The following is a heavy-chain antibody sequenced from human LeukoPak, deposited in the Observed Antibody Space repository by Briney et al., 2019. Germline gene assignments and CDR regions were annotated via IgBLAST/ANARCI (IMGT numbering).Heavy chain of an antibody. CDR3: AITVTGGIDY. Sequence: GGSLRLSCVVSGFTVSTNYMSWVRQAPGKGLEWVSLIYSGGSTYYADSVKGRFTISRDNSKNTLYLQMNSLRAEDTAVYYCAITVTGGIDYWGQGTLVTVSS. CDR2: IYSGGST. V-gene: IGHV3-53*01. D-gene: IGHD4-17*01. J-gene: IGHJ4*02. CDR1: GFTVSTNY.